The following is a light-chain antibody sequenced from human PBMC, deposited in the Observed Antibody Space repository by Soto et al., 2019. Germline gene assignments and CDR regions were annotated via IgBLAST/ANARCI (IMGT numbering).Light chain of an antibody. CDR1: QSVSSSY. CDR3: QQYGSSPPMYT. V-gene: IGKV3-20*01. Sequence: EIVLTQSPGTLSLSPGERATLSCTASQSVSSSYLAWYQQNPGQAPRLLIYGASSRATGIPDRFSGSGSGTDFTLTISRLEPEDFAVYYCQQYGSSPPMYTFGQGTKLEIK. J-gene: IGKJ2*01. CDR2: GAS.